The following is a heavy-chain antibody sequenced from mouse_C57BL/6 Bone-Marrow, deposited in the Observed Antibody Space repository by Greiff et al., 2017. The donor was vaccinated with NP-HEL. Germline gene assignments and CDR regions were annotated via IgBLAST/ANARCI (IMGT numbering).Heavy chain of an antibody. CDR2: IDPETGGT. CDR3: TRYGSSYGGFAY. D-gene: IGHD1-1*01. V-gene: IGHV1-15*01. Sequence: VQLQQSGAELVRPGASVTLSCKASGYTFTDYEMHWVKQTPVHGLAWIGAIDPETGGTAYNQKFKGKAILTADKSSSTAYMELRSLTSEDSAVYYCTRYGSSYGGFAYWGQGTLVTVSA. CDR1: GYTFTDYE. J-gene: IGHJ3*01.